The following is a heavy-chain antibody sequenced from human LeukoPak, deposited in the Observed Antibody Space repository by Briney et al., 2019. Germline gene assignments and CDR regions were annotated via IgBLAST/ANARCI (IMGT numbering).Heavy chain of an antibody. Sequence: GGSLRLSCAASGFTFSSYWMSWVRQAPGKGLEWVAVISYDGSNKYYADSVKGRFTISRDNSKNTLYLQMNSLRAEDTAVYYCAKDSISWQLAPSNYWGQGTLVTVSS. CDR2: ISYDGSNK. V-gene: IGHV3-30*18. J-gene: IGHJ4*02. CDR3: AKDSISWQLAPSNY. D-gene: IGHD6-6*01. CDR1: GFTFSSYW.